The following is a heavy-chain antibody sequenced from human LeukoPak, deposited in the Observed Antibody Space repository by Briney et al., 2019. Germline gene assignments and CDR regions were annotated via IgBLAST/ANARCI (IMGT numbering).Heavy chain of an antibody. V-gene: IGHV4-38-2*01. CDR2: IYHSGST. Sequence: PSETLSLTCAVSGYSISSGYYWGWIRQPPGKGLEWIGSIYHSGSTYYNPSLKSRVTISVDTSKNQFSLKLSSVPAADTAVYYCASPLSRVPAASGRAFDIWGQGTMVTVSS. CDR1: GYSISSGYY. CDR3: ASPLSRVPAASGRAFDI. D-gene: IGHD2-2*01. J-gene: IGHJ3*02.